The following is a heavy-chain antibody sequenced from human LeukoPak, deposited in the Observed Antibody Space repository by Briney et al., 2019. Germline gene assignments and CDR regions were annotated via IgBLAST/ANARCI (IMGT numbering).Heavy chain of an antibody. J-gene: IGHJ4*02. CDR2: IYSGGST. D-gene: IGHD5-18*01. CDR1: GFTSSDYS. V-gene: IGHV3-53*01. CDR3: ATSSYSYGPNDH. Sequence: GGSLRLSCAASGFTSSDYSVNWVRQAPGKGLEWVSVIYSGGSTYYADSVKGRFTISRDNSKNTLYLQMNSLRAEDTAVYYCATSSYSYGPNDHWGQGTLVTVSS.